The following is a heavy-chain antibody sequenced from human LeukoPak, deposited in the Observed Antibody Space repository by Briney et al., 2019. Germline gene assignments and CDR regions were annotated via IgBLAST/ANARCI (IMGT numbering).Heavy chain of an antibody. J-gene: IGHJ4*02. D-gene: IGHD2-15*01. Sequence: GGSLRLSCAASGFTFSSYSMNWVGQAPGQGLEWVSSISSSSSYIYYADSVKGRFPISRDNTKNSVYLQMNSLRAEDTAVYYCARVLGAYCSGGSCYSRLIYYFDYWGQGTLVTVSS. CDR2: ISSSSSYI. CDR1: GFTFSSYS. V-gene: IGHV3-21*01. CDR3: ARVLGAYCSGGSCYSRLIYYFDY.